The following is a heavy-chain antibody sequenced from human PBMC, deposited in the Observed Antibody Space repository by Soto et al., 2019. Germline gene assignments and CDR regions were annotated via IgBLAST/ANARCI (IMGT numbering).Heavy chain of an antibody. CDR1: GFTFSTYW. Sequence: EVQLVESGGGLVQPGGSLRLSCAASGFTFSTYWMTWVRRPPGKGLEWVANLDEDGSERYYVDSVRGRFTLSRDNAKNSLYLQMKSLRAEDTSVYYCVCGGNFFVYWGQGTLVTVSP. D-gene: IGHD3-16*01. V-gene: IGHV3-7*01. CDR2: LDEDGSER. CDR3: VCGGNFFVY. J-gene: IGHJ4*02.